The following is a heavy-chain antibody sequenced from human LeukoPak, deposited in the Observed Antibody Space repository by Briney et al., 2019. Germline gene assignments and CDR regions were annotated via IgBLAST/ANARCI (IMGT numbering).Heavy chain of an antibody. CDR1: GYTFTSYY. CDR3: ARGGGGSYLWFDP. Sequence: ASVKVSCKASGYTFTSYYMHWVRQAPGQGLEWMGWINPNSGGTNYAQKLQGRVTMTTDTSTSTAYMELRSLRSDDTAVYYCARGGGGSYLWFDPWGQGTLVTVSS. D-gene: IGHD1-26*01. J-gene: IGHJ5*02. V-gene: IGHV1-2*02. CDR2: INPNSGGT.